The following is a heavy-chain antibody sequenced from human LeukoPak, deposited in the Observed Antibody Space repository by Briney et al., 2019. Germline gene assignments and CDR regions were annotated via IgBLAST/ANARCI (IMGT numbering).Heavy chain of an antibody. CDR2: INHSGST. D-gene: IGHD3-10*01. V-gene: IGHV4-34*01. Sequence: SETLSLTCAVYGGSFSGYYWSWIRQPPGKGLEWIGEINHSGSTNYNPSLKSRVTISVDTSKNQFSLKLSSVTAADTAVYYCARAGITTVRGVNRGTTFDYWGQGTLVTVSS. CDR3: ARAGITTVRGVNRGTTFDY. J-gene: IGHJ4*02. CDR1: GGSFSGYY.